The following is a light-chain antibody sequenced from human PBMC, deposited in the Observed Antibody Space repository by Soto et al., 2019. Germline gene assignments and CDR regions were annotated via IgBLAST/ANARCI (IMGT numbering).Light chain of an antibody. Sequence: DIQLTQSPSFLSASVGDRVTITCRASQAINTYLAWYQQKPGKAPKLLIFAASTLQNGVPSRFIGSGSGTEFTVTITSLQPEDFATYYCQQRKSYPITFGQGTRLEIK. V-gene: IGKV1-9*01. J-gene: IGKJ5*01. CDR3: QQRKSYPIT. CDR2: AAS. CDR1: QAINTY.